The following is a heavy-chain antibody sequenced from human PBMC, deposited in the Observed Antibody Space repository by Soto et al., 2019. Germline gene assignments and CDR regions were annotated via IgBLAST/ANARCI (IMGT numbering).Heavy chain of an antibody. CDR2: IYYNGNT. CDR1: GGSISSRTYY. CDR3: ARHVNLPLAGTGFDS. V-gene: IGHV4-39*01. J-gene: IGHJ4*02. D-gene: IGHD6-19*01. Sequence: SETLSLTCNVSGGSISSRTYYWAWIRQPPVRGLEGIATIYYNGNTYYNPSLKSRVTISVDPSENQFSLKVTSVTAADTSVYYCARHVNLPLAGTGFDSWGRGTLVTVSS.